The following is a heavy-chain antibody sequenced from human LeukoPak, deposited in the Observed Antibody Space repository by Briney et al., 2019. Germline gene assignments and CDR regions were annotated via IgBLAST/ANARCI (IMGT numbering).Heavy chain of an antibody. CDR1: GYTFTGYY. D-gene: IGHD3-10*01. Sequence: GASLKVSCKASGYTFTGYYMHWVRQAPGQGLEWMGWINPNSGGTNYAQKFQGRVTMTRDTSISTAYMELSRLRSDDTAVYYCARGLWFGEWNWFDPWGQGTLVTVSS. CDR2: INPNSGGT. CDR3: ARGLWFGEWNWFDP. J-gene: IGHJ5*02. V-gene: IGHV1-2*02.